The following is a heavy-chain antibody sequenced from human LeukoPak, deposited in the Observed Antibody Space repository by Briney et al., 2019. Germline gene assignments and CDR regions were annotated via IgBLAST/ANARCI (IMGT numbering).Heavy chain of an antibody. J-gene: IGHJ4*02. V-gene: IGHV3-23*01. Sequence: GGSLRLSCAASGFTFSSYAMSWVRQAPGKGLEWVSAISGSGGSTYYADSVKGRFTISRDNSKNTLYLQMNSLRAEDTAVYYCAANGGFSYGFHFDYWGQGTLVTVSS. CDR2: ISGSGGST. D-gene: IGHD5-18*01. CDR3: AANGGFSYGFHFDY. CDR1: GFTFSSYA.